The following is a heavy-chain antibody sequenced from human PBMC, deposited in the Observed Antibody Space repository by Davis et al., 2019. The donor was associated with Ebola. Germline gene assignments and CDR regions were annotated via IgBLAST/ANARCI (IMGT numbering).Heavy chain of an antibody. CDR1: GGSFSGYY. D-gene: IGHD4-11*01. J-gene: IGHJ6*02. V-gene: IGHV4-34*01. CDR2: INHSGST. CDR3: ARGKPTVTRKHYYYYGMDV. Sequence: PSETLSLTCAVYGGSFSGYYWSWIRQPPGKGLEWIGEINHSGSTNYNPSLKSRVTISVDTSKNQFSLKLSSVTAADTAVYYCARGKPTVTRKHYYYYGMDVWGQGTTVTVSS.